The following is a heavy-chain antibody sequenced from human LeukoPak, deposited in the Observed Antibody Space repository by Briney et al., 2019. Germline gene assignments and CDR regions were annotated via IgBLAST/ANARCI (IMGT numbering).Heavy chain of an antibody. CDR2: ISTSSTTI. Sequence: GGSLRLSCTASGFSFSNCAMNWVRQAPGKGLEWLSYISTSSTTIHYADSVKGRFTSSREDARNSLYLQMNSLRAEDTAVYFCARAPGNYYDSTGYWYFDLWGRGTLVTVSS. V-gene: IGHV3-48*01. D-gene: IGHD3-22*01. J-gene: IGHJ2*01. CDR3: ARAPGNYYDSTGYWYFDL. CDR1: GFSFSNCA.